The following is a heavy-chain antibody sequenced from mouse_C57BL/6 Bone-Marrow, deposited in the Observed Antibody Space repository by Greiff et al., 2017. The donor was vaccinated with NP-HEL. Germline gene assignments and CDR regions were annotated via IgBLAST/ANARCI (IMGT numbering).Heavy chain of an antibody. Sequence: QVHVKQPGAELVKPGASVKMSCKASGYTFTSYWITWVKQRPGQGLEWIGDIYPGSGSTNYNEKFKSKATLTVDTSSSTAYMQLSSLTSEDSAVYYCASSYYSNYSWFAYWGQGTLVTVSA. CDR1: GYTFTSYW. CDR2: IYPGSGST. D-gene: IGHD2-5*01. CDR3: ASSYYSNYSWFAY. V-gene: IGHV1-55*01. J-gene: IGHJ3*01.